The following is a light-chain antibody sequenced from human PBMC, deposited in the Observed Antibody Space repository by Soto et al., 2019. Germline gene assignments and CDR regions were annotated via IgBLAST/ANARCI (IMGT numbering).Light chain of an antibody. V-gene: IGLV1-51*01. CDR2: DDN. Sequence: QSVMTQPPSVSAAPGQTVTISCSGSSSNIGGNSVSWYQQLPGTAPKLLIYDDNKRPSGIPDRVSGSKSGTSATLGITGFQTGDEADYYCGSWDSSLSAYVFGTGTQLTVL. J-gene: IGLJ1*01. CDR1: SSNIGGNS. CDR3: GSWDSSLSAYV.